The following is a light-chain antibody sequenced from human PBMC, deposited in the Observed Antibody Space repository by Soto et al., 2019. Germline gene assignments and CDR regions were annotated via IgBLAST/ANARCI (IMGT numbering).Light chain of an antibody. CDR3: QQYGSSPRT. CDR1: QSVSSNS. J-gene: IGKJ1*01. V-gene: IGKV3-20*01. Sequence: EIVLTQSPGTLSLSPGERATLSCRASQSVSSNSLAWYQQRPGQAPRLLIYGASSRATGIPDRFSGSGSGKDFTLTISRLEPEDFAVYYCQQYGSSPRTFGQGTKVEIK. CDR2: GAS.